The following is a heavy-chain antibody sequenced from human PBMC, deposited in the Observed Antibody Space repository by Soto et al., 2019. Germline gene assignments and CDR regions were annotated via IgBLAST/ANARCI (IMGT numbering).Heavy chain of an antibody. D-gene: IGHD3-22*01. Sequence: QVQLQESGPGLVKPSQTLSLTCTVSGGSISSGGYYWSWIRQHPGKGLEWIGYIYYTGSTYYNPSLKSRVTISVDTSKNQFSLKLSSVTAADTAVYYCARSHNYYDSSGYYDDAFDIWGQGTMVTVSS. V-gene: IGHV4-31*03. CDR2: IYYTGST. CDR1: GGSISSGGYY. CDR3: ARSHNYYDSSGYYDDAFDI. J-gene: IGHJ3*02.